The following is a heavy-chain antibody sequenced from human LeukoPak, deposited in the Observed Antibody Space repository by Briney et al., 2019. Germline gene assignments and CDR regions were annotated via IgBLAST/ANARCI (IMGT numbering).Heavy chain of an antibody. J-gene: IGHJ4*02. Sequence: PSETLSLTCTVSGGSISSSSYYWGWLRQPPGKGLEWIGSIYYSGSTYYNPSLKSRVTISVDTSKNQFSLKLSSVTAADTAVYYCAGVGYSYGSNYFDYWGQGTLVTVSS. CDR1: GGSISSSSYY. V-gene: IGHV4-39*01. D-gene: IGHD5-18*01. CDR3: AGVGYSYGSNYFDY. CDR2: IYYSGST.